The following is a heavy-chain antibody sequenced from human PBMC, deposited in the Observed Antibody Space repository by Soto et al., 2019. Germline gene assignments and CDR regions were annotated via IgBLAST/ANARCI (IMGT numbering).Heavy chain of an antibody. Sequence: QVQLVQSGAEVKKPGSSVKVSCKASGGTFSSYTISWVRQAPGQGLEWMGRIIPILGIANYAQKFQGRVTITADKSTSTAYMALSSLRSEDTAVYYCARWRRYDVTGYYYYMDVWGKGTTVTVSS. CDR2: IIPILGIA. V-gene: IGHV1-69*02. D-gene: IGHD3-10*02. CDR3: ARWRRYDVTGYYYYMDV. J-gene: IGHJ6*03. CDR1: GGTFSSYT.